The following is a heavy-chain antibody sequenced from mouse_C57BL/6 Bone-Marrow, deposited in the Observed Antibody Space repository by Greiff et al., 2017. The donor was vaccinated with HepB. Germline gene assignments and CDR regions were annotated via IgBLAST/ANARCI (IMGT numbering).Heavy chain of an antibody. CDR1: GYAFTNYL. Sequence: VQLQQSGAELVRPGTSVKVSCKASGYAFTNYLIEWVKQRPGQGLEWIGVINPGSGGTNYNEKFKGKATLTADKSSSTAYMQLSSLTSEDSAVYFGANDSSGYPFAYWCQGTLVTVSA. V-gene: IGHV1-54*01. CDR2: INPGSGGT. CDR3: ANDSSGYPFAY. D-gene: IGHD3-2*02. J-gene: IGHJ3*01.